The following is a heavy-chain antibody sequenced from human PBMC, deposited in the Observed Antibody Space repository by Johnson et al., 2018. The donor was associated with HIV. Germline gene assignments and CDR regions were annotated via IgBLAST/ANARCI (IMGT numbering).Heavy chain of an antibody. CDR2: IYSGGST. Sequence: QVQLVESGGGVVQPGGSLRLSCAASGFTFSSYAMHWVRQAPGKGLEWVSVIYSGGSTYYADSVKGRFTISRDNSRNTLYLQMNSLRAEDTAVYYCARAKYGGAFDFWGPGTLVTVSS. CDR1: GFTFSSYA. J-gene: IGHJ3*01. V-gene: IGHV3-NL1*01. D-gene: IGHD3-16*01. CDR3: ARAKYGGAFDF.